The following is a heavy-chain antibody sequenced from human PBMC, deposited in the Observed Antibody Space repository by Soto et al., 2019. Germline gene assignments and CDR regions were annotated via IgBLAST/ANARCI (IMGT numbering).Heavy chain of an antibody. CDR1: GYTLTELS. CDR2: FDPEDGET. CDR3: AKLPRGNDPRSEYFQH. V-gene: IGHV1-24*01. Sequence: GASVKVSCKVSGYTLTELSMHWVRQAPGKGLEWMGGFDPEDGETIYAQKFQGRVTMTEDTSTDTAYMELSSLRAEDTAVYYCAKLPRGNDPRSEYFQHWGQGTLVTVSS. D-gene: IGHD3-16*01. J-gene: IGHJ1*01.